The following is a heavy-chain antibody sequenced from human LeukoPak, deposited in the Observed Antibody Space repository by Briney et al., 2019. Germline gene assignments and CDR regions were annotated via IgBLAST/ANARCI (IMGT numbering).Heavy chain of an antibody. Sequence: SETLSLTCTVSGYSITSGYYWGWIRQPPGKGLEWIGSIYYSGSTYYSPSLKSRVTISVDTSENQFSLKLNSVTAADTAVYYCARDRGSYRFDYWGQRTLVTVSS. CDR3: ARDRGSYRFDY. CDR1: GYSITSGYY. CDR2: IYYSGST. D-gene: IGHD1-26*01. V-gene: IGHV4-38-2*02. J-gene: IGHJ4*02.